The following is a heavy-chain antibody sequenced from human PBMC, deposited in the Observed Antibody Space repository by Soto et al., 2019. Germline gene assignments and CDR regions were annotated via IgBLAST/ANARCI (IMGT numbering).Heavy chain of an antibody. CDR2: IYYSGST. CDR1: GGSISSSSYY. Sequence: ETLSLTCTVSGGSISSSSYYWGWIRQPPGKGLEWIGSIYYSGSTYYNPSLKSRVTISVDTSKNQFSLKLSSVTAADTAVYYCARQGYSYRHSGPRWFDPWGQGTLVTVSS. CDR3: ARQGYSYRHSGPRWFDP. D-gene: IGHD5-18*01. J-gene: IGHJ5*02. V-gene: IGHV4-39*01.